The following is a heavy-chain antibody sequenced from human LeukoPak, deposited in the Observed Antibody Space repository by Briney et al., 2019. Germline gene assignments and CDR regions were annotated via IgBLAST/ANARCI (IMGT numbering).Heavy chain of an antibody. CDR1: GYTFTRYD. Sequence: ASVKVSCKASGYTFTRYDINWVRQATGQGLEWMGWVNPKSGYTGYAQKLQGRVTITRDTSINTAYMELSSLRSEDTAVYYCARALVVVVAATDQNWFDPWGQGTLVTVSS. CDR3: ARALVVVVAATDQNWFDP. J-gene: IGHJ5*02. V-gene: IGHV1-8*03. D-gene: IGHD2-15*01. CDR2: VNPKSGYT.